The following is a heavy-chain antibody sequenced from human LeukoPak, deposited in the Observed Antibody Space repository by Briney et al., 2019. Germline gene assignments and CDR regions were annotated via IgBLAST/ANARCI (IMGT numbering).Heavy chain of an antibody. CDR3: ARDSGWYIRAWFDP. J-gene: IGHJ5*02. D-gene: IGHD6-19*01. V-gene: IGHV1-3*01. CDR2: INAGNGNT. Sequence: GASVKVSCKASGYTFTSYAMHWVRQAPGQRLEWMGWINAGNGNTKYSQKFQGRVTTTRDTSASTAYMELSSLRSEDTAVYYCARDSGWYIRAWFDPWGQGTLVTVSS. CDR1: GYTFTSYA.